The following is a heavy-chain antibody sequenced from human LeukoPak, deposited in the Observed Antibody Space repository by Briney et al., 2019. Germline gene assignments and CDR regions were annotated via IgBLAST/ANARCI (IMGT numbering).Heavy chain of an antibody. V-gene: IGHV4-59*01. CDR3: AREWAAAGFDP. J-gene: IGHJ5*02. Sequence: SETLSLTXTVSGGSISSYYWSWIRQPPGKGLEWIGYIYYSGSTNYNPSLKSRVTISVDTSKNQFSLKLSSVTAADTAVYYCAREWAAAGFDPWGQGTLVTVSS. CDR2: IYYSGST. D-gene: IGHD6-13*01. CDR1: GGSISSYY.